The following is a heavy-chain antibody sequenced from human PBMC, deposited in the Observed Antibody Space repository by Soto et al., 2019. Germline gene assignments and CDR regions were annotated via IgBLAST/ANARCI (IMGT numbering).Heavy chain of an antibody. V-gene: IGHV3-23*01. CDR3: PKPEGPSSGTEYSQN. D-gene: IGHD2-2*01. CDR2: IISSGGST. CDR1: GFTFSTYA. Sequence: GGSLRLSCAASGFTFSTYAMNWVRQAPGKGLEWVSLIISSGGSTYYADSVKGRFTISRDNSRNTLYLQMNSLRADDTAVYYCPKPEGPSSGTEYSQNWGQGTLVTVSS. J-gene: IGHJ1*01.